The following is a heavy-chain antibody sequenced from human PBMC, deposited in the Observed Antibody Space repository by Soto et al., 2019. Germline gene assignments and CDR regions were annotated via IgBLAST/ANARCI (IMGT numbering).Heavy chain of an antibody. V-gene: IGHV4-59*12. D-gene: IGHD3-3*01. J-gene: IGHJ3*02. CDR3: ARFDWRGYDFWSGYSLDAFDI. CDR1: GGSISSYY. Sequence: SETLSLTCTVSGGSISSYYWSWIRQPPGKGLEWIGYIYYSGSTNYNPSLKSRVTIAVDTSKNQFSLRLSSVTAADTAVYYCARFDWRGYDFWSGYSLDAFDIWGQGTMVTVSS. CDR2: IYYSGST.